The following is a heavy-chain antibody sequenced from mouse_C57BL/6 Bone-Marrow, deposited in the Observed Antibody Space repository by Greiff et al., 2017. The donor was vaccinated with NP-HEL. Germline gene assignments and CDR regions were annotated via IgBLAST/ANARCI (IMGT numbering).Heavy chain of an antibody. J-gene: IGHJ3*01. Sequence: QVQLQQSGAELVRPGASVKLSCKASGYTFTDYYINWVKQRPGQGLEWIARIYPGSGNTYYNEKFKGKATLTAEKSASTAYMQLSSLTSEDSAVYFCARSGGNDLPWFAYWGQGTLVTVSA. V-gene: IGHV1-76*01. D-gene: IGHD2-2*01. CDR2: IYPGSGNT. CDR1: GYTFTDYY. CDR3: ARSGGNDLPWFAY.